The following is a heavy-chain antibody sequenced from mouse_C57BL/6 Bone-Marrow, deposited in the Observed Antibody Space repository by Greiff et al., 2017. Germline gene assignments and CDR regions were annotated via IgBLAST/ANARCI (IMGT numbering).Heavy chain of an antibody. V-gene: IGHV1-69*01. J-gene: IGHJ2*01. Sequence: QVQLQQPGAELVMPGASVKLSCKASGYTFTSYWMHWVKQRPGQGLEWIGEIDPSDSYTNYNQTFKGKSTLTVDKSSSTAYMQLSSLTSEDSAVYYCARGDLDYWGQGTTLTVSS. CDR1: GYTFTSYW. CDR3: ARGDLDY. CDR2: IDPSDSYT. D-gene: IGHD2-13*01.